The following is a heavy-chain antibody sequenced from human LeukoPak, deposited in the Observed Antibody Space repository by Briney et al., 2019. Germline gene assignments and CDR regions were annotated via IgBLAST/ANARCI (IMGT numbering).Heavy chain of an antibody. V-gene: IGHV3-11*04. CDR2: ISSSGSTI. D-gene: IGHD3-16*02. CDR3: ASDSDYAYVCGSYRYEWSRSNGFDI. CDR1: GFTFSDYY. Sequence: GGSLRLSCAASGFTFSDYYMSWIRQAPGKGLEWVSYISSSGSTIYYADSVKGRFTISRDNAKNSLYLQMNSLRAEDTAVYYCASDSDYAYVCGSYRYEWSRSNGFDIWGQGTMVTVSP. J-gene: IGHJ3*02.